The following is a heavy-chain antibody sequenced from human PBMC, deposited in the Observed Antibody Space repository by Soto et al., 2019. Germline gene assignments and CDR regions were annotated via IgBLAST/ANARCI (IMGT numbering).Heavy chain of an antibody. CDR3: ARVFYYGSGSYSPYGMDV. CDR1: GVSFNNNG. D-gene: IGHD3-10*01. V-gene: IGHV1-69*01. Sequence: QVQLVQSGAEVKKPGSSEKVSCKTSGVSFNNNGIGWVRQAPGHGLEWMGGVSPPFRTSNYARKFQGRISITADASTGTVNMELSSLSSEDTAQYYCARVFYYGSGSYSPYGMDVWGQGTTVTVSS. J-gene: IGHJ6*02. CDR2: VSPPFRTS.